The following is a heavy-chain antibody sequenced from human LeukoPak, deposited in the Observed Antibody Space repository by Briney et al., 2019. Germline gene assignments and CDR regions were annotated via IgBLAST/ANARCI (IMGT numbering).Heavy chain of an antibody. V-gene: IGHV1-18*01. D-gene: IGHD3-22*01. Sequence: ASVKVSCKASGYTFTSYDITWVRQAPGQGLEWMGWISGHNGNTNYSQKLQGRVTMTTDTSTSTAYMELRSLRSDDTAVYYCARGSPPRVYYDRSGYYSYYFDYWGQGTLVTVSS. CDR1: GYTFTSYD. CDR3: ARGSPPRVYYDRSGYYSYYFDY. CDR2: ISGHNGNT. J-gene: IGHJ4*02.